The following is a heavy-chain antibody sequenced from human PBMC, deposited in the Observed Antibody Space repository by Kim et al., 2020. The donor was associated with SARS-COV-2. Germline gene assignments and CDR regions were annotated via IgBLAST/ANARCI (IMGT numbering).Heavy chain of an antibody. J-gene: IGHJ3*02. CDR1: GGTFSSYA. V-gene: IGHV1-69*13. D-gene: IGHD6-6*01. CDR3: ARDRDLVTPYSSSSRDAFDI. CDR2: IIPIFGTA. Sequence: SVKVSCKASGGTFSSYAISWVRQAPGQGLEWMGGIIPIFGTANYAQKFQGRVTITADESTSTAYMELSSLRSEDTAVYYCARDRDLVTPYSSSSRDAFDIWGQGTMVTVSS.